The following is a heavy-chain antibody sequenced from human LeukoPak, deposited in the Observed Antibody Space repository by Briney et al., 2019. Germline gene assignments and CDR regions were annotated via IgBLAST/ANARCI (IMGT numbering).Heavy chain of an antibody. CDR3: ARTYCSGGSCYSSLYYFDY. CDR1: GYTFTSYG. D-gene: IGHD2-15*01. Sequence: ASVKVSCKASGYTFTSYGISWVRQAPGQGLEWMGWISAYNGSTNYAQKLQGRVTMTTDTSTSTAYMELRSLRSDDTAVYYCARTYCSGGSCYSSLYYFDYWGQGTLVTVSS. CDR2: ISAYNGST. V-gene: IGHV1-18*01. J-gene: IGHJ4*02.